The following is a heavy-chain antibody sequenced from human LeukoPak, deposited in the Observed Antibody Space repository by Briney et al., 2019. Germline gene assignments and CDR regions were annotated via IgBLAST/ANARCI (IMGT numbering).Heavy chain of an antibody. CDR2: MNPNSGGT. CDR3: ARDPGGYGMDV. J-gene: IGHJ6*02. Sequence: ASVKVSCKASGYTFTSYDINWVRQATGQGLEWMGWMNPNSGGTNYAQKFQGWVTMTRDTSISTAYMELSRLRSDDTAVYYCARDPGGYGMDVWGQGTTVTVSS. V-gene: IGHV1-2*04. CDR1: GYTFTSYD.